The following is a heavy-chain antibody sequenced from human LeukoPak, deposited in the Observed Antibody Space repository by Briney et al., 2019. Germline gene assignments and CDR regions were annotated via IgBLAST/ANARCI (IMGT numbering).Heavy chain of an antibody. CDR3: ARSYGSGSYYNDLLDY. J-gene: IGHJ4*02. CDR1: GGSFSGYY. D-gene: IGHD3-10*01. CDR2: INHSGST. Sequence: SETLSLTCAVYGGSFSGYYWSWIRQPPGKGLEWIGEINHSGSTNYNPSLKSRVTISVDTSKNQFSLKLSSVTAADTAVYYCARSYGSGSYYNDLLDYWGQGTLVTVSS. V-gene: IGHV4-34*01.